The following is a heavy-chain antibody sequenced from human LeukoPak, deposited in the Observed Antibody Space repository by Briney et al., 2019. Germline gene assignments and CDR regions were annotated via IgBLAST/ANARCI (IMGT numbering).Heavy chain of an antibody. J-gene: IGHJ4*02. CDR3: ARLRPEYYDSSYYFDY. V-gene: IGHV4-39*07. Sequence: SETLSLTCTVSGGSISSSSYYWGWIRQPPGKGLEWIGSIYYSGSTYYNPSLKSRVTISVDTSKNQFSLKLSSVTAADTAVYYCARLRPEYYDSSYYFDYWGQGTLVTVSS. CDR2: IYYSGST. CDR1: GGSISSSSYY. D-gene: IGHD3-22*01.